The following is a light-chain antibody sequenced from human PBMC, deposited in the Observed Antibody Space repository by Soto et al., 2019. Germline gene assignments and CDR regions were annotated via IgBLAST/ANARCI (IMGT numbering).Light chain of an antibody. CDR1: SSNIGAAYA. CDR3: QSYDSSLSGFYV. V-gene: IGLV1-40*01. Sequence: QSVLTQPPSVSGAPGQRVTISCTGSSSNIGAAYAVNWYQQVPGTAPKLLIYANRDRPSGVPDRFSGSKSGTSASLAITGLQAEDEADYYCQSYDSSLSGFYVFGTGTKLTAL. J-gene: IGLJ1*01. CDR2: ANR.